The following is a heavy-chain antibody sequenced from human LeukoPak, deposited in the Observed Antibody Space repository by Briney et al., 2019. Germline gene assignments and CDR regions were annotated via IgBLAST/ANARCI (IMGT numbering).Heavy chain of an antibody. CDR2: VSNSGDYI. CDR1: GFTFSSYW. J-gene: IGHJ4*02. V-gene: IGHV3-21*01. CDR3: AKMFTRVGGGVY. Sequence: GGSLRLSCAASGFTFSSYWMSWVRQAPGKGLEWVSSVSNSGDYIHYADSVKGRFTISRDNSKNTLYLQMNSLRAEDTAVYYCAKMFTRVGGGVYWGQGTLVTVSS. D-gene: IGHD1-26*01.